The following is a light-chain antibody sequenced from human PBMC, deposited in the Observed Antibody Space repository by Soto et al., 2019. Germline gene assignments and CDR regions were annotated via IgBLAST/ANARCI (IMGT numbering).Light chain of an antibody. V-gene: IGLV3-21*02. CDR1: NIGTKS. J-gene: IGLJ1*01. CDR2: DNA. Sequence: SYELTQPPSVSVAPGQTARITCGGNNIGTKSVHWYQQQPGQAPVLVVYDNADRPSLIPARFSGYNSGTTATLTISRVEAGDEADYYCQVWDDSSDQYVFGTGTKLTVL. CDR3: QVWDDSSDQYV.